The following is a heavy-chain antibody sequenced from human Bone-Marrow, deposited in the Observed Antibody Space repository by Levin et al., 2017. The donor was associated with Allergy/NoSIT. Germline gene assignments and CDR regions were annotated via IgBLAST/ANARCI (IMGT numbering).Heavy chain of an antibody. CDR3: ARGIAAAQPDYFYYYMDV. V-gene: IGHV4-31*03. Sequence: SCTVSGGSVSSGGYYWSWVRQHPGKGLEWIGYIYYSGSPYYNPSLKSRLTISVDTSKNQFSLKLSSVTAADTAVYYCARGIAAAQPDYFYYYMDVWGKGTTVTVSS. J-gene: IGHJ6*03. D-gene: IGHD6-25*01. CDR2: IYYSGSP. CDR1: GGSVSSGGYY.